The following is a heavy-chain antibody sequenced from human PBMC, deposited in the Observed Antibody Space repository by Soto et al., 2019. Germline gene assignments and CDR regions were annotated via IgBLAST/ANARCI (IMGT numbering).Heavy chain of an antibody. J-gene: IGHJ4*02. CDR2: IYYSGST. CDR3: ARALGYSSSWCKEGYYFDY. CDR1: GGSISSGDYY. V-gene: IGHV4-30-4*01. D-gene: IGHD6-13*01. Sequence: SETLSLTCTVSGGSISSGDYYWSWIRQPPGKGLEWIGYIYYSGSTYYNPSLKSRVTISVDTSKNQFSLKLSSVTAADTAVYYCARALGYSSSWCKEGYYFDYWGQGTLVTVSS.